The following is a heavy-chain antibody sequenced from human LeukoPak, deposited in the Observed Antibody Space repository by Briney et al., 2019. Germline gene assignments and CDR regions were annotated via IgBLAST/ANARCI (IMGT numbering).Heavy chain of an antibody. Sequence: SETLSLTCAVYGGSFSGYYWGWIRQPPGKGLEWIVNIYYSGSTYYNPSLKSRVTISVDTSKNQFSLKLSSVTAADTAVYYCARGPAIVGATLFDYWGQGTLVTVSS. CDR2: IYYSGST. CDR3: ARGPAIVGATLFDY. J-gene: IGHJ4*02. D-gene: IGHD1-26*01. V-gene: IGHV4-34*01. CDR1: GGSFSGYY.